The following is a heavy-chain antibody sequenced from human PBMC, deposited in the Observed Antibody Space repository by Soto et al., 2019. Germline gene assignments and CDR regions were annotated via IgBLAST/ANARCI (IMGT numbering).Heavy chain of an antibody. D-gene: IGHD2-2*01. Sequence: PGGSLRLSCAASGFTFSSFGMHWVRQAPGKGLESVAGISYSGKYEYYADSVRGRFTISRDNSKNTLYLQMNSLRADDSGVYYCAKDPYSGVLVPVAIGFDPWGPGTLVTVSS. J-gene: IGHJ5*02. V-gene: IGHV3-30*18. CDR1: GFTFSSFG. CDR3: AKDPYSGVLVPVAIGFDP. CDR2: ISYSGKYE.